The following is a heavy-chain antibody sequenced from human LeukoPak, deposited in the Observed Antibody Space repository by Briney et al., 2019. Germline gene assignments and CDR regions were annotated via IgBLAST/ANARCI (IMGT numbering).Heavy chain of an antibody. J-gene: IGHJ4*02. V-gene: IGHV4-4*02. D-gene: IGHD3-10*01. CDR1: GGSISSSNW. Sequence: SGTLSLTCAVSGGSISSSNWWSWVRQPPGKGLEWIGESYHSGSTNYNPSLKSRVTISVDKSKNQFSLKLSSVTAADTAVYYCARGGAYTRSGSYSPWYFDYWGQGTLVTVSS. CDR2: SYHSGST. CDR3: ARGGAYTRSGSYSPWYFDY.